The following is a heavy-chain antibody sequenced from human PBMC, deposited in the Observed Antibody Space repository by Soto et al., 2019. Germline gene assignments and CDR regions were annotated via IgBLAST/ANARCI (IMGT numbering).Heavy chain of an antibody. J-gene: IGHJ5*02. D-gene: IGHD2-2*01. Sequence: GESLKISCKGSGYSFTSYWIGWVRQMPGKGLEWMGIIYPGDSDTRYSPSFQGQVTISADKSISTAYLQWSSLKASDTAMYYCARGYPENGYCSSTSCQNWFDPWGQGTLVTV. CDR1: GYSFTSYW. CDR2: IYPGDSDT. CDR3: ARGYPENGYCSSTSCQNWFDP. V-gene: IGHV5-51*01.